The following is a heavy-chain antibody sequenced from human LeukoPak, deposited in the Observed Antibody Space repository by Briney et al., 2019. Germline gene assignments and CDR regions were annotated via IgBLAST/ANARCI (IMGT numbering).Heavy chain of an antibody. CDR2: INPNGNTI. V-gene: IGHV3-48*03. J-gene: IGHJ4*02. CDR3: ATQGRSMVRGV. Sequence: GGSLRLSCAASGFTFSSYEMNWVRQAPGKGLEWISYINPNGNTIYYADSVKGRFTISRDNAKNSLYLQMNSLRVEDTAVYYCATQGRSMVRGVWGQGTLVTVSS. CDR1: GFTFSSYE. D-gene: IGHD3-10*01.